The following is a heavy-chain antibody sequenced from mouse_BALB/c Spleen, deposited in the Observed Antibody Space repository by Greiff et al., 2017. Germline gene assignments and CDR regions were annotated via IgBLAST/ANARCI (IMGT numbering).Heavy chain of an antibody. D-gene: IGHD3-2*01. CDR3: ARPSDRNAMDY. CDR1: GFTFSSYG. Sequence: EVQGVESGGDLVKPGGSLKLSCAASGFTFSSYGMSWVRQTPDKRLEWVATISSGGSYTYYPDSVKGRFTISRDNAKNTLYLQMSSLKSEDTAMYYCARPSDRNAMDYWGQGTSVTVSS. CDR2: ISSGGSYT. J-gene: IGHJ4*01. V-gene: IGHV5-6*01.